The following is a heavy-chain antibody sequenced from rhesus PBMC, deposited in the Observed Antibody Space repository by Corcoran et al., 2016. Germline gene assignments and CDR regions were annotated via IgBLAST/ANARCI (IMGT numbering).Heavy chain of an antibody. Sequence: QVQLQASGPGLVKPSETLSLNCAVSGGSFSRYWWSWIRQPPGKGLEWIGEINGNSGSTNYNPSLKSRVTISKDASKNQFSLKLSSVTAADTAVFYCARSPLAATGKIFDYWGQGVLVTVSS. CDR3: ARSPLAATGKIFDY. J-gene: IGHJ4*01. D-gene: IGHD6-25*01. CDR1: GGSFSRYW. CDR2: INGNSGST. V-gene: IGHV4-80*01.